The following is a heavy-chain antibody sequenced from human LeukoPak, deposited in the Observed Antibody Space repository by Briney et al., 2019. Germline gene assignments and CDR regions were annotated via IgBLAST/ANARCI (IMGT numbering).Heavy chain of an antibody. J-gene: IGHJ4*02. V-gene: IGHV1-3*01. CDR3: ARGPRSGRVIVHYYFDY. D-gene: IGHD3-16*02. Sequence: GASVKVSCKASGYTFTSYAMHWVRQAPGQRLEWMGWINAGNGNTKYSQKFQGRVTITRDTSASTAYMELSSLRSEDTAVYYCARGPRSGRVIVHYYFDYWGQGTLVTVSS. CDR2: INAGNGNT. CDR1: GYTFTSYA.